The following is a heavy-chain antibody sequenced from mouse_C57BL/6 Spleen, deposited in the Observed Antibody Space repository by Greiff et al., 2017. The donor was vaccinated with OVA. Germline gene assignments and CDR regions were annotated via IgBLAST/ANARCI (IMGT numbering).Heavy chain of an antibody. CDR1: GYSFTGYY. V-gene: IGHV1-42*01. Sequence: VQLKQSGPELVKPGASVKISCKASGYSFTGYYMNWVKQSPEKSLEWIGEINPSTGGTTYNQKFKAKATLTVDKSSSTAYMQLKSLTSEDSAVYYCATTVVATDDYWGQGTTLTVSS. D-gene: IGHD1-1*01. CDR3: ATTVVATDDY. J-gene: IGHJ2*01. CDR2: INPSTGGT.